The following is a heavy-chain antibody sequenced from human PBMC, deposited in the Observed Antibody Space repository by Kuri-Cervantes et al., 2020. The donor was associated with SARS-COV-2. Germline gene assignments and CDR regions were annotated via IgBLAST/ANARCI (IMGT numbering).Heavy chain of an antibody. Sequence: TFALDSPFLGYSIRSGYYWGWIRQPPGKGLEWIGYIYYSGSTNYNPSLKSRVTISVDTSKNQFSLKLSSVTAADTAVYYCARESQDSGVDQASMVAFNIWGQGTTVTVSS. CDR1: GYSIRSGYY. CDR3: ARESQDSGVDQASMVAFNI. J-gene: IGHJ6*02. V-gene: IGHV4-38-2*02. CDR2: IYYSGST. D-gene: IGHD2-15*01.